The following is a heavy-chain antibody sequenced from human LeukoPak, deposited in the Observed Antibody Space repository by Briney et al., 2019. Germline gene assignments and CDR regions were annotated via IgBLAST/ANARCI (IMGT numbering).Heavy chain of an antibody. Sequence: GASVKVSCKASGYTFTGYYMHWVRQAPGQGLEWMGWINPNSGGTNYAQKFQGRVTMTRDTSISTAYMELSRLRSDDTAVYYCARVNQVDTAMLPIDYWGQGTLVTVSS. V-gene: IGHV1-2*02. CDR1: GYTFTGYY. J-gene: IGHJ4*02. CDR2: INPNSGGT. D-gene: IGHD5-18*01. CDR3: ARVNQVDTAMLPIDY.